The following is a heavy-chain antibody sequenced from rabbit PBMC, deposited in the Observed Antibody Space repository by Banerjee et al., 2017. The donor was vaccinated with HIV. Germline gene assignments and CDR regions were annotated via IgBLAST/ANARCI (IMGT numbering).Heavy chain of an antibody. D-gene: IGHD8-1*01. J-gene: IGHJ4*01. CDR3: ARTASAGVGYDRDL. V-gene: IGHV1S45*01. CDR2: IGVGSGGT. CDR1: GFSFSSGYC. Sequence: QQHLEESGGGLVKPGGTLTLTCTTSGFSFSSGYCMCWVRQSPGKGLEWIGCIGVGSGGTNYATWAKGRFTISKTSSTTVTLQMTSLTAADTATYFCARTASAGVGYDRDLWGPGTLVTVS.